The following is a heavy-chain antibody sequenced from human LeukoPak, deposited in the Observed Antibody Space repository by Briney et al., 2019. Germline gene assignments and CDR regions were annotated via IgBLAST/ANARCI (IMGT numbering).Heavy chain of an antibody. CDR3: AGEYSSSVGNDY. CDR2: IYPRDGST. D-gene: IGHD6-6*01. J-gene: IGHJ4*02. Sequence: ASVKVSCKASGYTFTSNYIHWVRQAPGQGLEWMGMIYPRDGSTSYAQKFQGRVTVTRDTSTSAVHMELSGLRSEDTAVYYCAGEYSSSVGNDYWGQGTLVTVSS. CDR1: GYTFTSNY. V-gene: IGHV1-46*01.